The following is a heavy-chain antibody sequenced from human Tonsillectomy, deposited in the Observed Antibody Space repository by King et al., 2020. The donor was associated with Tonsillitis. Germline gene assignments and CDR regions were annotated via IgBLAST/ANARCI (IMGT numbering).Heavy chain of an antibody. D-gene: IGHD6-13*01. CDR3: AKNLGSSWYFDY. CDR1: GFTFSRFG. J-gene: IGHJ4*02. Sequence: VQLVESGGGVVQPGRSLRLSCAASGFTFSRFGMHWVRQAPGKGLEWVAAVSYDGNKKDYADSVKGRFTISRDNSKNTLYLQMNSLRGGDTAVYYCAKNLGSSWYFDYGGQGTLVTVSS. V-gene: IGHV3-30*18. CDR2: VSYDGNKK.